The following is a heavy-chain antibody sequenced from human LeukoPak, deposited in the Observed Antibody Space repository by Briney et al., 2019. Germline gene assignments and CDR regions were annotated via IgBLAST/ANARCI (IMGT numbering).Heavy chain of an antibody. CDR1: GGSISSSDYY. Sequence: PSQTLSLTCTVSGGSISSSDYYWSWMRQPPGKGLEWIGYIYHSGSTHYNPSLKSRVTISVDRSKNQFSLKLSSVTVADTAAYYCARFSAWEVNQGFDYWGQGTLVTVSS. CDR3: ARFSAWEVNQGFDY. J-gene: IGHJ4*02. V-gene: IGHV4-30-2*01. CDR2: IYHSGST. D-gene: IGHD1-26*01.